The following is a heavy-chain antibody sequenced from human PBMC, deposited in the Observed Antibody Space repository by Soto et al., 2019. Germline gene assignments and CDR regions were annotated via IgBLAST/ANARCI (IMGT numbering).Heavy chain of an antibody. CDR1: GYTFTSYG. CDR3: ARTSYVRGSYRSDDAFDI. J-gene: IGHJ3*02. CDR2: ISAYNGNT. D-gene: IGHD3-16*02. V-gene: IGHV1-18*01. Sequence: QVQLVQSGAEVKKPGASVKVSCKASGYTFTSYGISWVRQAPGQGLEWMGWISAYNGNTNYAQKRQGRVTMTTDRSTSTAYMELRSLGSDDTAVYYCARTSYVRGSYRSDDAFDIWGQGTMVIVSS.